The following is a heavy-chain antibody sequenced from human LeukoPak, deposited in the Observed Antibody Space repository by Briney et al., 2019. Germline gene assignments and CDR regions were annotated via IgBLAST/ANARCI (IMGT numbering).Heavy chain of an antibody. V-gene: IGHV3-7*01. CDR3: AREVRASFDY. CDR2: IKQDGGEK. J-gene: IGHJ4*02. D-gene: IGHD4/OR15-4a*01. Sequence: GSLRLSCAASAFTFCSYWTSWVRQAPGKGLEWVANIKQDGGEKYHADSVMGGFTISKDNAKNLLYLQMISLRAEDTAVYYCAREVRASFDYWGQGTLVTVSS. CDR1: AFTFCSYW.